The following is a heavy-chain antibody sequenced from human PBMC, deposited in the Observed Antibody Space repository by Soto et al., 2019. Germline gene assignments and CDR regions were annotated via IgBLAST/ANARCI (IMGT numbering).Heavy chain of an antibody. CDR1: GFTFNNYA. CDR2: ISGSGGNT. V-gene: IGHV3-23*01. D-gene: IGHD6-13*01. CDR3: AKDRKGSITATCRAFDS. Sequence: EVQLLESGGGLVQPGGSLRLSCAASGFTFNNYAMSWVRQAPGKGLEWVSGISGSGGNTYYADSMEGQFTISRDNSKNALYLQINGQRAEDTAVYYCAKDRKGSITATCRAFDSWGQGTLVTVSS. J-gene: IGHJ4*02.